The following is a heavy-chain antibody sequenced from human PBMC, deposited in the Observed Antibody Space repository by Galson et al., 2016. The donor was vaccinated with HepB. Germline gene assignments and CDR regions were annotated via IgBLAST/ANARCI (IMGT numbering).Heavy chain of an antibody. CDR1: GFTFSDYA. J-gene: IGHJ4*02. Sequence: SLRLSCAASGFTFSDYAMHWVRQAPGKGLEWVALISYDGSNKYYADSVKGRFTISRDNSKNTLNLQMNTLRAEDTAVYYCARETDHYDVRGPADYWGQGTLVTVSS. CDR3: ARETDHYDVRGPADY. V-gene: IGHV3-30-3*01. CDR2: ISYDGSNK. D-gene: IGHD3-10*02.